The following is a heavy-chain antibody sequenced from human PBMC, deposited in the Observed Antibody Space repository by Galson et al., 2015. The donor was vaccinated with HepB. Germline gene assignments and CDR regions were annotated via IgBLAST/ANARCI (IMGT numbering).Heavy chain of an antibody. CDR1: GFTFSSYA. Sequence: SLRLSCAASGFTFSSYAMHWVRQAPGKGLEWVAVISYDGSNKYYADSVKGRFTISRDNSKNTLYLQMNSLRAEDTAVYYCARAKVGATFPFDYWGQGTLVTVSS. D-gene: IGHD1-26*01. V-gene: IGHV3-30-3*01. CDR2: ISYDGSNK. CDR3: ARAKVGATFPFDY. J-gene: IGHJ4*02.